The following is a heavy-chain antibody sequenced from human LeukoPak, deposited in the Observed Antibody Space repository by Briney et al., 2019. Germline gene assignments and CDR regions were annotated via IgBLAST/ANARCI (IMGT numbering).Heavy chain of an antibody. D-gene: IGHD2-15*01. CDR1: GFTFSSYS. Sequence: GGSLRLSCAASGFTFSSYSMNWVRQAPGKGLEWVSSISSSSSYIYYADSVKGRFTISRDNAKNSLYLQMNSLRAEDTAVYYCARDWPPNCIGGSCYSSFVGYWGQGTLVTVSS. CDR3: ARDWPPNCIGGSCYSSFVGY. J-gene: IGHJ4*02. V-gene: IGHV3-21*01. CDR2: ISSSSSYI.